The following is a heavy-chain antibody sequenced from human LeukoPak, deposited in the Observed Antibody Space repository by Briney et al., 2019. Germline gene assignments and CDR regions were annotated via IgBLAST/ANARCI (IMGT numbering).Heavy chain of an antibody. D-gene: IGHD3-22*01. Sequence: SETLSLTCTVSGGSISSSSYYWGWIRQPPGKGLEWIGSIYYSGSTYYSPSLQSRVSISLDTSKNQFSLKLSSVTAADTAVYYCARGDNYDTSGPLDYWGQGTLVSVSS. CDR1: GGSISSSSYY. V-gene: IGHV4-39*07. CDR3: ARGDNYDTSGPLDY. CDR2: IYYSGST. J-gene: IGHJ4*02.